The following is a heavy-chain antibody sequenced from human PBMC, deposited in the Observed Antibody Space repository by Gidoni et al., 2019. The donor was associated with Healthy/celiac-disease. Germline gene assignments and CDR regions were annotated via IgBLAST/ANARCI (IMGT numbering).Heavy chain of an antibody. CDR3: VKGPYGTTGTSFATH. J-gene: IGHJ4*02. CDR1: GFTFSSYA. V-gene: IGHV3-64D*06. D-gene: IGHD1-1*01. Sequence: EVQLVESGGGLVQPGGSLRLSCSASGFTFSSYAMHWVRQAPGKGLEYVSAISSNGGSTYYADSVKGRFTISRDNSKNTLYLQMSSLRAEDTAVYYCVKGPYGTTGTSFATHWGQGTLVTVSS. CDR2: ISSNGGST.